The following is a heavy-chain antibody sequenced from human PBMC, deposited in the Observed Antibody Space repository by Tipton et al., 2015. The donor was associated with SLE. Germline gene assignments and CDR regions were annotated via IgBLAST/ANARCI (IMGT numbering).Heavy chain of an antibody. CDR3: ARYSLAIWPRDL. J-gene: IGHJ2*01. D-gene: IGHD2/OR15-2a*01. V-gene: IGHV4-59*01. CDR1: GGSMSTYY. Sequence: TLSLTCTVSGGSMSTYYWSWIRLPPGKGLEWIGYIYYSGGTSYNPSLNSRVTISVDTSRNQFSLKLTSVTAADSAVYYCARYSLAIWPRDLWARGTLVAVSS. CDR2: IYYSGGT.